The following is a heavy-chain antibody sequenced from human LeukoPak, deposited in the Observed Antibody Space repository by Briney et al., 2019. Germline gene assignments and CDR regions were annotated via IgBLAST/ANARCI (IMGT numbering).Heavy chain of an antibody. Sequence: SETLSLTCTVSGDSVSSYYWSWIRQPAGKGLEWIGRIHSSGSSNYNPSLESRVTMSVDTSKNQFTLRLTSVTAADTAVYYCARARTGCSSSVCYGIDYWGQGTRVTVSS. D-gene: IGHD2-2*01. J-gene: IGHJ4*02. CDR1: GDSVSSYY. CDR3: ARARTGCSSSVCYGIDY. CDR2: IHSSGSS. V-gene: IGHV4-4*07.